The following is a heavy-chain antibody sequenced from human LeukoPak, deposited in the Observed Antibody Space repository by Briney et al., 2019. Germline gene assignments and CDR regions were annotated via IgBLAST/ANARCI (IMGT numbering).Heavy chain of an antibody. Sequence: TSETLSLTCTVSGGSISSYYWSWIRQPPGKGLEWIGYIYYSGSTNYNPSLKSRVTISVDTSKNQFSLKLSSVTAADTAVYYCATAGWQWLALDYWGQGTLVTVSS. CDR2: IYYSGST. CDR1: GGSISSYY. D-gene: IGHD6-19*01. J-gene: IGHJ4*02. V-gene: IGHV4-59*01. CDR3: ATAGWQWLALDY.